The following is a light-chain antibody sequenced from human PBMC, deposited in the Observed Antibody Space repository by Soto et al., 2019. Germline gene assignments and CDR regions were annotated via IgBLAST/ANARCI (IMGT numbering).Light chain of an antibody. CDR1: SSNIGAGYD. CDR3: QSYDSSLSGWGV. CDR2: GTS. J-gene: IGLJ1*01. Sequence: QSVLTQPPSVSGAPGQRVTISCTGSSSNIGAGYDVHWYQQLPGTAPKLLIYGTSNRPSGVPDRFSGSKSGTSASLAITGLQADDEADYYCQSYDSSLSGWGVFGTGTKVTVL. V-gene: IGLV1-40*01.